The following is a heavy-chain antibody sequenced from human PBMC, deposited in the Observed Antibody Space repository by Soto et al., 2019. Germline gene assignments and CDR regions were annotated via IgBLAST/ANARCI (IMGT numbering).Heavy chain of an antibody. D-gene: IGHD5-18*01. CDR1: GFTVNGNY. CDR2: IYSGGNT. CDR3: ARDMGGYSYGTLVY. J-gene: IGHJ4*02. V-gene: IGHV3-66*01. Sequence: EVQLVESGGGLVQPGGSLRLSCAASGFTVNGNYMNWVRQAPGKGLEWVSVIYSGGNTYYADSVKGRFTISRDNSKNTLYLQMNSLRAEDTAVYYCARDMGGYSYGTLVYWGQGTLVTVSS.